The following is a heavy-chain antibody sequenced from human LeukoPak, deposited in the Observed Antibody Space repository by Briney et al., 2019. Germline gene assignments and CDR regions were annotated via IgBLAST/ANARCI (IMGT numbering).Heavy chain of an antibody. CDR2: ISGSGGST. V-gene: IGHV3-23*01. Sequence: GGSLRLSCAASGFTFSSYAMSWVRQAPGKGLEWVSAISGSGGSTYYADSVKGRFTISRDNSKNTLYLQMNSLRAEDTAVYFLSKDPPGDPIGPLGHLGQGTLVTVSS. CDR1: GFTFSSYA. CDR3: SKDPPGDPIGPLGH. J-gene: IGHJ4*01.